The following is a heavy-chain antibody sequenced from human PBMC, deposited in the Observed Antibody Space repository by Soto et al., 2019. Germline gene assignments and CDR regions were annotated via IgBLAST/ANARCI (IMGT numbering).Heavy chain of an antibody. CDR1: GGSISSSNW. CDR2: IYHSGST. J-gene: IGHJ4*02. V-gene: IGHV4-4*02. CDR3: ARGGGGYGFVFIDY. Sequence: QVQLQESGPGLVKPSGTLSLTCAVSGGSISSSNWWSWVRQPPGKGLEWIGEIYHSGSTNYNPSPRSRVTISVDKSKNQSSLKPSSVTAADTAVHYCARGGGGYGFVFIDYWGQGTLVTVSS. D-gene: IGHD5-12*01.